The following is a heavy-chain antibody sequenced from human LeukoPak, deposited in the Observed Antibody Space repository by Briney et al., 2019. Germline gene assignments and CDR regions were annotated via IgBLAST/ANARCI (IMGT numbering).Heavy chain of an antibody. Sequence: SETLSLTCTVSGGSISSGGYYWSWIRQPPGKGLEWIGYIYHSGSTYYNPSLKSRVTISVDRSKNQFSLKLSSVTAADTAVYYCARIPGPSPPNVYGDQAFDIWGQGTMVTVSS. V-gene: IGHV4-30-2*01. CDR3: ARIPGPSPPNVYGDQAFDI. J-gene: IGHJ3*02. CDR2: IYHSGST. CDR1: GGSISSGGYY. D-gene: IGHD4-17*01.